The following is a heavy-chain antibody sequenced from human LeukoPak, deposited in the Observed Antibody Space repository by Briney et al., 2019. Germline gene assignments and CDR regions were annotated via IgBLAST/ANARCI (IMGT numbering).Heavy chain of an antibody. CDR2: IYYSGST. CDR3: ARVFNSPTDDFWGIDY. Sequence: SETLSLTCTVSGGSISSGDYYWSWIRQPPGKGLEWIGYIYYSGSTYYNPSLKSRVTISVDTSKNQFSLKLSSVTAADTAVYYCARVFNSPTDDFWGIDYWGQGTLVTVSS. J-gene: IGHJ4*02. CDR1: GGSISSGDYY. D-gene: IGHD3-3*01. V-gene: IGHV4-30-4*01.